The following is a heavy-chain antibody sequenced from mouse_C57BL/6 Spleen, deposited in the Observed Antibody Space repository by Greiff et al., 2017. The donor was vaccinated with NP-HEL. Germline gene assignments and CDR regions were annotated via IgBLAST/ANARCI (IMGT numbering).Heavy chain of an antibody. CDR2: IYPRDGST. J-gene: IGHJ3*01. V-gene: IGHV1-78*01. D-gene: IGHD3-2*02. CDR3: ARRAAQDTGFAY. CDR1: GYTFTDHT. Sequence: VQLQQSDAELVKPGASVKISCKVSGYTFTDHTIHWMKQRPEQGREWIGYIYPRDGSTKYNEKFKGKATLTTDKSSSTAYMQLNSLTSEDSAVYFCARRAAQDTGFAYWGQGTLVTVSA.